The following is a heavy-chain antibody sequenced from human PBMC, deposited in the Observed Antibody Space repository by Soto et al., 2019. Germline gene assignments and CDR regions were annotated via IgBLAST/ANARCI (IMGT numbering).Heavy chain of an antibody. CDR3: ARQKEQLDYYGMDV. V-gene: IGHV5-10-1*01. D-gene: IGHD6-6*01. Sequence: GESLKISCKGSGYSFTSYWISWVRQMPGKGLEWMGRIDPSDSYTNYSPFFQGHVTISADKSISTAYLQWSSLKASDTAMYYCARQKEQLDYYGMDVWGQGTTVTVSS. CDR2: IDPSDSYT. J-gene: IGHJ6*02. CDR1: GYSFTSYW.